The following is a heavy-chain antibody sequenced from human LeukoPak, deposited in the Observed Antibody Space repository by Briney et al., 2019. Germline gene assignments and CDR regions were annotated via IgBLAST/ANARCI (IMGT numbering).Heavy chain of an antibody. D-gene: IGHD6-6*01. CDR2: IIPIFGTA. CDR1: GGTFSSYA. CDR3: ARDLPKYSSSLAVGAFDI. J-gene: IGHJ3*02. V-gene: IGHV1-69*05. Sequence: ASVKVSCKASGGTFSSYAISWVRQAPGQGLEWMGGIIPIFGTANYAQKFQGRVPITTDESTSTAYMELSSLRSEDTAVYYCARDLPKYSSSLAVGAFDIWGQGTMVTVSS.